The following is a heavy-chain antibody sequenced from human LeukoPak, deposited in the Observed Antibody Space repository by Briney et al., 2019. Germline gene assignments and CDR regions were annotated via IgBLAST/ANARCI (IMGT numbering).Heavy chain of an antibody. D-gene: IGHD3-9*01. CDR2: IYTSGST. J-gene: IGHJ4*02. CDR3: ARVGGTYYDILTGYLTWYYFDY. Sequence: SETLSLTCTVSGGSISSYYWSWLRQPAGKGLEWIGRIYTSGSTNYNPSLTSRVTMSVDTSKNQFSLKLSSVTAADTAVYYCARVGGTYYDILTGYLTWYYFDYWGQGTLVTVSS. V-gene: IGHV4-4*07. CDR1: GGSISSYY.